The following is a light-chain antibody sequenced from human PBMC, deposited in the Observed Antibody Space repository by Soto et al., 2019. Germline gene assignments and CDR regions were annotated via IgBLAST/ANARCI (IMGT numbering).Light chain of an antibody. V-gene: IGKV3D-15*01. CDR1: QSVNNN. Sequence: ETLMTQSPATLSVSPGERATLSCRASQSVNNNLAWYQQKLGQAPRVLIYGASRRATGIPDRFSGSGSGTDFTLTISRLEPEDLAVYYCQQYDNSVWTFGQGTKVEIK. CDR3: QQYDNSVWT. CDR2: GAS. J-gene: IGKJ1*01.